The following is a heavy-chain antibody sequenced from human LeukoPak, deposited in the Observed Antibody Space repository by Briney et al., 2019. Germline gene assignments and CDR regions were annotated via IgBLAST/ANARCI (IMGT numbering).Heavy chain of an antibody. CDR3: ARAVYSGYDLDY. CDR2: ISSSSSYT. J-gene: IGHJ4*02. D-gene: IGHD5-12*01. V-gene: IGHV3-21*05. Sequence: GGSLRLSCAASGFTFSSYSMNWVRQAPGKGLEWVSYISSSSSYTNYADSVKGRFTISRDNAKTSLYLQMNSLRAEDTAVYYCARAVYSGYDLDYWGQGTLVTVSS. CDR1: GFTFSSYS.